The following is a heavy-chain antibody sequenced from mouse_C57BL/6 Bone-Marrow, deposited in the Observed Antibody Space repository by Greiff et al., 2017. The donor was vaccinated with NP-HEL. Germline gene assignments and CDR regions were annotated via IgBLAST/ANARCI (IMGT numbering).Heavy chain of an antibody. V-gene: IGHV1-64*01. CDR1: GYTFTSYW. D-gene: IGHD1-1*01. CDR2: IHPNSGST. Sequence: QVHVKQPGAELVKPGASVKLSCKASGYTFTSYWMHWVKQRPGQGLEWIGMIHPNSGSTNYNEKFKSKATLTVDKSSSTAYMQLSSLTSEDSAVYYCAIDYYGSSYWFAYWGQGTLVTVSA. J-gene: IGHJ3*01. CDR3: AIDYYGSSYWFAY.